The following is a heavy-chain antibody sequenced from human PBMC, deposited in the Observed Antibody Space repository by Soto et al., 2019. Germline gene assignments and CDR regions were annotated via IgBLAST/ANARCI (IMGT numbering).Heavy chain of an antibody. V-gene: IGHV3-30*03. Sequence: QVQLVESGGGVVQPGRSLRLSCAASGFTFSSYGMHWVRQAPGKGLEWVAVISYDGSNKYYADSVKGRFTISRDNSKNTVYLQMNSLRAEDTAVYYCARGDSSSWPAYYYYGMDVWGQGTTVTVSS. D-gene: IGHD6-13*01. CDR3: ARGDSSSWPAYYYYGMDV. J-gene: IGHJ6*02. CDR2: ISYDGSNK. CDR1: GFTFSSYG.